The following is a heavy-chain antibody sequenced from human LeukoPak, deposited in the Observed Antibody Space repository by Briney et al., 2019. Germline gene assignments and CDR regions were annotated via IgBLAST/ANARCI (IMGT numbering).Heavy chain of an antibody. CDR1: GGSINSYY. CDR2: IYSSGST. J-gene: IGHJ4*02. D-gene: IGHD5-12*01. Sequence: SETLSLTCTVSGGSINSYYWSWIRQPAGKGLEWIGRIYSSGSTGYNPSLKSRVTLSLDTSKNQFSLNLSSVTAADTAVYYCARVDIRTAFFDYWGQGTLVTVSS. CDR3: ARVDIRTAFFDY. V-gene: IGHV4-4*07.